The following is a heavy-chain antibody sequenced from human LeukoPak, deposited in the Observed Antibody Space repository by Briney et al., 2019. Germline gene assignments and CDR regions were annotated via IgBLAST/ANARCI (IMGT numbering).Heavy chain of an antibody. J-gene: IGHJ4*02. CDR1: GGSISSDIYY. CDR2: IYHSGNT. D-gene: IGHD6-13*01. Sequence: PSETLSLTCTVSGGSISSDIYYWSWIRQSAGKGLEWIGRIYHSGNTKYNPSPGSRVTISVDTSKNQFSLRLTSVTAADTVVYYCARDRQQLEHDYWGQGILVTVSS. CDR3: ARDRQQLEHDY. V-gene: IGHV4-61*02.